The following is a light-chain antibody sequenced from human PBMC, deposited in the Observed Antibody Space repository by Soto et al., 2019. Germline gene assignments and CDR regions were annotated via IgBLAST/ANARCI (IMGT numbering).Light chain of an antibody. V-gene: IGLV2-23*02. CDR2: EVS. CDR3: CSYAGLEDWV. CDR1: SSDVGSYNL. Sequence: QSALTQPASVSGSPGQSITISCTGTSSDVGSYNLVSWYQQHPGKAPKLMIYEVSKRPSGVSNRFSGSKSGNTASLTISGLQAEDEADYYCCSYAGLEDWVFGGGTKLTVL. J-gene: IGLJ3*02.